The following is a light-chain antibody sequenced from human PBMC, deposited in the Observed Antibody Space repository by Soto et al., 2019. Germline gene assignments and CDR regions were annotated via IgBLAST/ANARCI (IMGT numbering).Light chain of an antibody. CDR2: GAS. J-gene: IGKJ4*01. CDR1: QGVSRK. Sequence: VITQSPATLSVAPGERVTFSCRASQGVSRKLAWYQHKPGQAPRLLISGASTGATGIPARFSGSGSGTEFTLTISSLQSEDCAIYYCQQYNNWPLTFGGGTKVDIK. V-gene: IGKV3-15*01. CDR3: QQYNNWPLT.